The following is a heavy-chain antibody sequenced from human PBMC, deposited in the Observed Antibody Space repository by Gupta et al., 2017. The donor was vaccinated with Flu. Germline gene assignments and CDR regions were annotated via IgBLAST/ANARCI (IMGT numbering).Heavy chain of an antibody. D-gene: IGHD3-3*01. J-gene: IGHJ4*02. Sequence: SYVYYAGSVKGRFTISRDNAKNSLYLQMNILRAEDTAVYYCARDLMDFWSGSPLRYFDYWCQGTLVTVSS. CDR3: ARDLMDFWSGSPLRYFDY. CDR2: SYV. V-gene: IGHV3-21*01.